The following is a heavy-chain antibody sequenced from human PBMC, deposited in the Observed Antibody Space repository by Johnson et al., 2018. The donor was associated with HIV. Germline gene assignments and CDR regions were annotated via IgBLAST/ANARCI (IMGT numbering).Heavy chain of an antibody. CDR3: AKDSRRWGAFSDAFDI. CDR1: GFTFSTYA. CDR2: ISYDGSNK. Sequence: QVQLVESGGGSVQPGGSLRLSCAASGFTFSTYAMHWVRQAPGKGLEWVAVISYDGSNKYYADSVKGRFTISRDNSKNTLYLQMNSLRAEDTAVYYCAKDSRRWGAFSDAFDIWGQGTMVTVSS. V-gene: IGHV3-30-3*01. D-gene: IGHD1-26*01. J-gene: IGHJ3*02.